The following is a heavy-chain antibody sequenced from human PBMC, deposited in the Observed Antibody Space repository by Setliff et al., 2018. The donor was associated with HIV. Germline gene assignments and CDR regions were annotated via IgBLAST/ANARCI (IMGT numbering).Heavy chain of an antibody. CDR1: GGSISGGTYY. V-gene: IGHV4-61*02. D-gene: IGHD3-10*01. Sequence: PSETLSLTCTVSGGSISGGTYYWSWIRQPAGKGLEWIGRLHLSGDTNYNPSLKSRVTMSIDTSKNQFSLKLSSVTAADTAVYYCARDNSYYYGSGSHYWYGMDVWGQGTTVTVSS. J-gene: IGHJ6*01. CDR3: ARDNSYYYGSGSHYWYGMDV. CDR2: LHLSGDT.